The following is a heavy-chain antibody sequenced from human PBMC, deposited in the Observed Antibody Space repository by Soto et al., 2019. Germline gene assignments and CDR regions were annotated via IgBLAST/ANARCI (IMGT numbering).Heavy chain of an antibody. CDR3: ARGLGVRPNYYFYYYGMDV. Sequence: SETLSLTCTVSGGSISSYYWSWIRQPPGKGLEWIGYIYYSGSTNYNPSLKSRVTISVDTSKNQFSLKLSSVTAADTAVYYCARGLGVRPNYYFYYYGMDVWGQGTTVTVSS. V-gene: IGHV4-59*01. CDR1: GGSISSYY. CDR2: IYYSGST. D-gene: IGHD3-10*02. J-gene: IGHJ6*02.